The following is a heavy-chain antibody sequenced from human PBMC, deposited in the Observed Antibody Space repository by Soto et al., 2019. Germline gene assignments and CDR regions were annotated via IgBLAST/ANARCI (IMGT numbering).Heavy chain of an antibody. CDR1: GYSFTSYW. Sequence: GESLKISCKGSGYSFTSYWIGWVRQMPGKGLEWMGIIYPGDSDTRYSPSFQGQVTISADKSISTAYLQWSSLKASDTAMYYCARLSAAETYYYDSRHFDYWGQGTLVTVSS. CDR3: ARLSAAETYYYDSRHFDY. J-gene: IGHJ4*02. CDR2: IYPGDSDT. D-gene: IGHD3-22*01. V-gene: IGHV5-51*01.